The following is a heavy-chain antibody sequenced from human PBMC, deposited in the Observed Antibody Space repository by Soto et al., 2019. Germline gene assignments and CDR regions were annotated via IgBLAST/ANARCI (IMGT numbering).Heavy chain of an antibody. Sequence: QVQLVQSGAEVKKPGASVKVSCKASGYTFTSYGISWVRQAPGQGLEWMGWISAYNGNTNYAQKLQGRVTMTTDTSTSTAYMELRSLRSDDTAVYYCARPLGSSSWYPRYYYYYGMDVWGQGTTVTVSS. D-gene: IGHD6-13*01. CDR1: GYTFTSYG. CDR3: ARPLGSSSWYPRYYYYYGMDV. CDR2: ISAYNGNT. V-gene: IGHV1-18*01. J-gene: IGHJ6*02.